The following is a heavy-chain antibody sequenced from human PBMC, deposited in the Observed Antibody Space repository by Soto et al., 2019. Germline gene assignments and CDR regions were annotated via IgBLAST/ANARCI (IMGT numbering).Heavy chain of an antibody. J-gene: IGHJ4*02. Sequence: QVQLVQSGGEVKKPGASVKGSCKASAYTFTNYGISWVRQAPGQGLEWMGWISAYNGNINYAQKFRGRVTMTTDTSTSSAYLEVRSLRSDDTAVYYCARSCSSCNISEVDSWGQGTLVTVSS. CDR3: ARSCSSCNISEVDS. V-gene: IGHV1-18*01. CDR1: AYTFTNYG. D-gene: IGHD6-13*01. CDR2: ISAYNGNI.